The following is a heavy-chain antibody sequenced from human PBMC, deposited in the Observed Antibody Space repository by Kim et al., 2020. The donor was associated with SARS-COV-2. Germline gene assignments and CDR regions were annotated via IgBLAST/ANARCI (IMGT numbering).Heavy chain of an antibody. Sequence: GGSLRLSCAASGFTFSNSWMHWVRQAPGMGLVWVSRINSDGSSTNYADSVKGRFTISRDNAKNTVYLQMSSLRAEDTAVYYCVRPIAVPGSDCWGQGTLLAVSS. CDR3: VRPIAVPGSDC. CDR2: INSDGSST. J-gene: IGHJ4*02. D-gene: IGHD6-19*01. V-gene: IGHV3-74*01. CDR1: GFTFSNSW.